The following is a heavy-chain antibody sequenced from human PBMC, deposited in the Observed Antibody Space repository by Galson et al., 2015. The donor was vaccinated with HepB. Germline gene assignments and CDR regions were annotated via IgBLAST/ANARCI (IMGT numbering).Heavy chain of an antibody. CDR3: AKDLGGDYGINPHI. CDR2: ISYDGSNK. J-gene: IGHJ3*02. Sequence: SLRLSCAASGFTFSSYGFHWVRQAPGKGLEWVAVISYDGSNKYYADSVKGRFTISRDNSKNTLYLQMNSLRAEDTAVYYCAKDLGGDYGINPHIWGQGTMVTVSS. CDR1: GFTFSSYG. V-gene: IGHV3-30*18. D-gene: IGHD3-9*01.